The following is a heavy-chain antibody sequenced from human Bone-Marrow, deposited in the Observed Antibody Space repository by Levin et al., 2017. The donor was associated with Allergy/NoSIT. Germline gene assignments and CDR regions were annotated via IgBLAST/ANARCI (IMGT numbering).Heavy chain of an antibody. CDR3: ARGSTMIVVVTFDY. D-gene: IGHD3-22*01. CDR1: GFTFSSYS. V-gene: IGHV3-48*04. J-gene: IGHJ4*02. CDR2: ISSSSSTI. Sequence: PGGSLRLSCAASGFTFSSYSMNWVRQAPGKGLEWVSYISSSSSTIYYADSVKGRFTISRDNAKNSLYLQMNSLRAEDTAVYYCARGSTMIVVVTFDYWGQGTLVTVSS.